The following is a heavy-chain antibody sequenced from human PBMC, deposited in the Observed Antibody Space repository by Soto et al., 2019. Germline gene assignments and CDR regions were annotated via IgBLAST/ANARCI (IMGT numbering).Heavy chain of an antibody. CDR2: IRGSGGST. D-gene: IGHD5-12*01. CDR1: GFTFSTYA. Sequence: PGGSLRLSCAASGFTFSTYAMSWVRQAPGGGLEWVSCIRGSGGSTFYADSVKGRFTISRDNSKKTLYLEMNSLRAEDTAVYYCAKGIEVYSGYDSQLSWGQRTLVTVSS. V-gene: IGHV3-23*01. J-gene: IGHJ4*02. CDR3: AKGIEVYSGYDSQLS.